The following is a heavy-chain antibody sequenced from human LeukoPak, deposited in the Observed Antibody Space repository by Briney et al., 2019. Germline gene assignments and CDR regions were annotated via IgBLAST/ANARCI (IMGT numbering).Heavy chain of an antibody. CDR2: IYYSGST. D-gene: IGHD6-6*01. CDR1: GGSISSYY. CDR3: ARVYSSSFDY. V-gene: IGHV4-59*01. J-gene: IGHJ4*02. Sequence: PSETLSLTCTVSGGSISSYYWSWIRQPPGKGLEWIGYIYYSGSTNYNPSLKSRVTTSVDTSKNQFSLKLSSVTAADTAVYYCARVYSSSFDYWGQGTLVTVSS.